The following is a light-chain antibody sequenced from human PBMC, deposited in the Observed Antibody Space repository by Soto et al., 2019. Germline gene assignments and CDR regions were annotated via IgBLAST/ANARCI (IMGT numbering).Light chain of an antibody. J-gene: IGKJ5*01. CDR1: QSVSSY. Sequence: EIVLTQSPATLSLSPGERATLSCRASQSVSSYLAWYPQKPGQAPRLLIYDASNRATGIPARFSGSGSGTDFTLAISSLEPEDFAVYYCQQRSNWPPTFGQWTRLEIK. CDR3: QQRSNWPPT. CDR2: DAS. V-gene: IGKV3-11*01.